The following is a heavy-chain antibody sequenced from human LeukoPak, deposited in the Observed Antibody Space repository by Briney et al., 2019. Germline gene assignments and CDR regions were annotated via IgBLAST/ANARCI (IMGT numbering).Heavy chain of an antibody. Sequence: SETLSLTCAVYGGSFSGYYWSWIRQPPGKGLEWIGEINHSGSTNYNPSLKSRVTISVNTSKNQFSLKLSSVTAADTAVYYCARAFYDGEPGRSAFDIWGQGTMVTVSS. CDR3: ARAFYDGEPGRSAFDI. J-gene: IGHJ3*02. CDR2: INHSGST. D-gene: IGHD3-16*01. CDR1: GGSFSGYY. V-gene: IGHV4-34*01.